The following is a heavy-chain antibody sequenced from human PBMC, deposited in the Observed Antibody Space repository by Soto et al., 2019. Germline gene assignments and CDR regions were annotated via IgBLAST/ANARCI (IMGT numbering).Heavy chain of an antibody. CDR3: ARRYAPRYSSGNNHFDL. D-gene: IGHD2-15*01. J-gene: IGHJ4*02. CDR1: GASFFGHGNY. V-gene: IGHV4-39*01. Sequence: QLQLQESGPGLVRPSPTLSLTSPVSGASFFGHGNYWGWIRKAPGKGPGWFATINISGSTYQNPSLKSRGTMSVGTSKTQYSLNLSSVTAADTAVYYCARRYAPRYSSGNNHFDLWGKGTLVTVSS. CDR2: INISGST.